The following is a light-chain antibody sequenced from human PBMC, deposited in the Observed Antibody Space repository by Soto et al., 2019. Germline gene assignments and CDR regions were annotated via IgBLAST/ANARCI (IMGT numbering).Light chain of an antibody. CDR2: DVT. CDR1: SSDVGGYNY. CDR3: CSYAGTPTYV. Sequence: QSVLTQPRSVSGSPGQSVTISCTGTSSDVGGYNYVSWYQQRPGKAPKLMIYDVTKRPSGVPDRFSGSKSGNTASLTISGLQAEDEADYYCCSYAGTPTYVFGTGTKVTVL. V-gene: IGLV2-11*01. J-gene: IGLJ1*01.